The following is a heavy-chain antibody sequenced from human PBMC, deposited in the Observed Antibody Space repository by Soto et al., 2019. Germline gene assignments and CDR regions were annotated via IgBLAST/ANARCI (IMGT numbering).Heavy chain of an antibody. CDR3: ATMIFGVDY. CDR1: GFTFGIYA. J-gene: IGHJ4*02. Sequence: GGSLRLSCAASGFTFGIYAMSWVRQAPGKGLEWVSTIGGSDGSTYYAESVKGRFTIARDKSKKTLYLQMNSLRTEDTAVYYCATMIFGVDYWGQGTLVTVSS. V-gene: IGHV3-23*01. CDR2: IGGSDGST. D-gene: IGHD3-3*01.